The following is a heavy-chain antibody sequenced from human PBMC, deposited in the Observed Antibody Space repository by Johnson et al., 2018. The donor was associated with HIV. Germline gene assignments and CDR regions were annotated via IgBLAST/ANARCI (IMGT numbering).Heavy chain of an antibody. Sequence: VQLVESGGGLVKPGGSLRLSCAASGFTFNNAWMSWVRQAPGKGLEWVGRIKSKSDGGTTDYAAPVKGRFTVSRVESKDTLYLHMNSLKTEDTAVYYCTTEPPPYTSYVRLHDAFDICGQGTMVTVSS. CDR1: GFTFNNAW. V-gene: IGHV3-15*01. D-gene: IGHD1-26*01. J-gene: IGHJ3*02. CDR3: TTEPPPYTSYVRLHDAFDI. CDR2: IKSKSDGGTT.